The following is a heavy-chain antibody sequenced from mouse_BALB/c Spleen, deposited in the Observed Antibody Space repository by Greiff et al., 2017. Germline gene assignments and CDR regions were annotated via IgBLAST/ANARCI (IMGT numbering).Heavy chain of an antibody. V-gene: IGHV1-80*01. J-gene: IGHJ4*01. CDR3: ARGEGNSYAMDY. CDR2: IYPGDGDT. Sequence: LEESGAELVRPGSSVKISCKASGYAFSSYWMNWVKQRPGQGLEWIGQIYPGDGDTNYNGKFKGKATLTADKSSSTAYMQLSSLTSEDSAVYFCARGEGNSYAMDYWGQGTSVTVSS. CDR1: GYAFSSYW. D-gene: IGHD2-1*01.